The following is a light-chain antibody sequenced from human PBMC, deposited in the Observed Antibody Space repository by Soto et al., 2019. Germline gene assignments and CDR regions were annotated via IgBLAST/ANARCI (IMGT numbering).Light chain of an antibody. Sequence: DIQMTQSPSSLSASVGDRVTIICRASQSVSTRLAWYQQKPGKAPKPLIYKASSLESGVPSRFSGSGSGTEFTLTISSLQPDDFATYYCQQYNSYSPTFGQGTKVDIK. V-gene: IGKV1-5*03. CDR1: QSVSTR. CDR2: KAS. J-gene: IGKJ1*01. CDR3: QQYNSYSPT.